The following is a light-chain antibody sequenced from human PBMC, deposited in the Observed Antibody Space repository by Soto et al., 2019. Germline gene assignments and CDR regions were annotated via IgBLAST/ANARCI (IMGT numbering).Light chain of an antibody. CDR2: DNS. Sequence: QSVLTQPPSVSAAPGQKVTISCSGSSSNIGTNYVSWYQQLPGRAPKLVIFDNSKRPSGIPDRFSGSKSGSSATLGVTGLQTGDEADYYCGTWDSDLSAEVFGGGTKVTAL. CDR1: SSNIGTNY. J-gene: IGLJ3*02. V-gene: IGLV1-51*01. CDR3: GTWDSDLSAEV.